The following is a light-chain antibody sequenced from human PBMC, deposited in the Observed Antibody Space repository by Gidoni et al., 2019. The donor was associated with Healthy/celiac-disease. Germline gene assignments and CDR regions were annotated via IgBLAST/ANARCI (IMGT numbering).Light chain of an antibody. Sequence: QSVLTKPPSASGTPGQRVTIACSGSSSNIGSTTVNWYQQLPGTAPKLLIYSSNQRPSGVPDRFSGSKSGTSASLAISGLQSEDEADYYCAAWDDSLNGRNWVFGGGTKLTVL. J-gene: IGLJ3*02. CDR2: SSN. CDR1: SSNIGSTT. V-gene: IGLV1-44*01. CDR3: AAWDDSLNGRNWV.